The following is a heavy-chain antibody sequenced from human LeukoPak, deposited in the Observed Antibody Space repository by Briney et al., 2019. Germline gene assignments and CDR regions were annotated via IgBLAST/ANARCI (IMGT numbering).Heavy chain of an antibody. CDR3: ASEGYFGSGRFCAFDI. J-gene: IGHJ3*02. D-gene: IGHD3-10*01. CDR2: TYYSGST. CDR1: GGSISSGGHY. Sequence: SETLSLTCTVSGGSISSGGHYWSWIRQHPGTGLEWIGYTYYSGSTYYNPSLKSRVTISLDTSKNQFSLKLTSVTAADTAMYYCASEGYFGSGRFCAFDIWGQGTMVTVSS. V-gene: IGHV4-31*03.